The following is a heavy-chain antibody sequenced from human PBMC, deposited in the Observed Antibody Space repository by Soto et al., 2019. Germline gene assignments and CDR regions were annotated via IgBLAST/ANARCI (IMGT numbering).Heavy chain of an antibody. J-gene: IGHJ5*02. CDR3: ARDFAAGDL. D-gene: IGHD6-13*01. Sequence: GASVKVSCKASGYTFINYYIHWVRQAPGQGLEWMAIINPMGGSTNYAQEFQGRVTLTSDTSTSTVYMELSSLRFEDTALFYCARDFAAGDLWGQGTLVTVSS. V-gene: IGHV1-46*01. CDR1: GYTFINYY. CDR2: INPMGGST.